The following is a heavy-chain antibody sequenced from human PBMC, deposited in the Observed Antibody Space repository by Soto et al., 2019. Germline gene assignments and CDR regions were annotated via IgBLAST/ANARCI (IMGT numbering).Heavy chain of an antibody. V-gene: IGHV4-39*01. D-gene: IGHD1-1*01. CDR1: GGSISSSSYY. CDR2: IYYSGST. Sequence: ETLSLTCTVSGGSISSSSYYWGWIRQPPGKGLEWIGSIYYSGSTYYNPSLKSRVTISVDTSKNQFSLKLSSVTAADTAVYYCARQGTETYYFDYWGQGTLVTVSS. J-gene: IGHJ4*02. CDR3: ARQGTETYYFDY.